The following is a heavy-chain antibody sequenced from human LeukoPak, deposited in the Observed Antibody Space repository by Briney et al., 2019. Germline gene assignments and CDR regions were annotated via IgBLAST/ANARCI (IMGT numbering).Heavy chain of an antibody. J-gene: IGHJ4*02. CDR1: GFMFDHYA. V-gene: IGHV3-23*01. Sequence: GGSLRLSCAGSGFMFDHYAMNWVRQAPGRGLEWVSVITGIGGGTYYAESVEGRFTVSRDNSKNTVYLQMNSLRADDTAVYDCAKDGGSTLPYYFDWWGQGTLVTVAS. D-gene: IGHD2-2*01. CDR3: AKDGGSTLPYYFDW. CDR2: ITGIGGGT.